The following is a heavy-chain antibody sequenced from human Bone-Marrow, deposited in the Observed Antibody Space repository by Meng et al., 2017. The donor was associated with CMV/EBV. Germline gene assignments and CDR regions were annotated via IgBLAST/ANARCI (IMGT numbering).Heavy chain of an antibody. CDR2: ISGSGGST. CDR3: ATRGWGADYLDY. D-gene: IGHD3-16*01. V-gene: IGHV3-23*01. CDR1: GFTFSSYA. Sequence: GESLKISCAASGFTFSSYAMSWVRQAPGKGLEWVSAISGSGGSTYYADSVKGRFTISRDNSKNTLYLQMNSLRAEDTAVYYCATRGWGADYLDYWGQGTLVTVSS. J-gene: IGHJ4*02.